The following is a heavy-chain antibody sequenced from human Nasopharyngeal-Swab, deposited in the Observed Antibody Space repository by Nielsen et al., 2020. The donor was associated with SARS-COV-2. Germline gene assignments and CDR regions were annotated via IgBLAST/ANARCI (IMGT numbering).Heavy chain of an antibody. Sequence: ASVKVSCKASGYTFTSYGISWVRQAPGQGLERMGWISAYSGNTNYAQKLQGRVTMTTDTSTSTAYMELRSLRSDDTAVYYCARVGPDIVVVVAAAPDYWGQGTLVTVSS. D-gene: IGHD2-15*01. J-gene: IGHJ4*02. CDR2: ISAYSGNT. V-gene: IGHV1-18*01. CDR1: GYTFTSYG. CDR3: ARVGPDIVVVVAAAPDY.